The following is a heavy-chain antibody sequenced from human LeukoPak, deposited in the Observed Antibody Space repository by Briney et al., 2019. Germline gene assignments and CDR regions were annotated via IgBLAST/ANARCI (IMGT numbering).Heavy chain of an antibody. CDR1: GFTFSSYS. J-gene: IGHJ4*02. D-gene: IGHD3-22*01. Sequence: GGSLRLSCAASGFTFSSYSMNWVRQAPGKGLEWVSHISSGSVTIYYADSVKGRFTISRDNAKNSLYLQMNSLRAEDTAVYYCARVNYSDNSGYSYYWGQGTLVTVSS. V-gene: IGHV3-48*01. CDR2: ISSGSVTI. CDR3: ARVNYSDNSGYSYY.